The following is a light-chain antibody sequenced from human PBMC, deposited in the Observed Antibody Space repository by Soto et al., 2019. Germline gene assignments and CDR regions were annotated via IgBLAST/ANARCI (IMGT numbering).Light chain of an antibody. CDR3: QQYGSSPLYT. CDR1: QSVISSN. V-gene: IGKV3-20*01. J-gene: IGKJ2*01. Sequence: EIELTQSPGTLSLSPGERATLSCRASQSVISSNLAWYQQKPGQPPRIIFYGASTRTTGLPDRFSASGSGADFTLTISRLEPEDFAVYYCQQYGSSPLYTFGQGTKLEIK. CDR2: GAS.